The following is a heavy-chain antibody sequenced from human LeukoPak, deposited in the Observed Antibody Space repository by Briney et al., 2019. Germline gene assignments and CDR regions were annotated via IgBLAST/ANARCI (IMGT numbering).Heavy chain of an antibody. V-gene: IGHV4-34*01. CDR3: ARDRRNHWGLGPGAYGAVDV. Sequence: SETLSLTCAVYGGSFSGYYWSWIRQPPGKGLEWIGEINHSGSTNYNPSLKSRVTISVDTSKNQFSLKLSSVTAADTAVYYCARDRRNHWGLGPGAYGAVDVWGQGTTVTVSS. D-gene: IGHD2-2*01. CDR1: GGSFSGYY. J-gene: IGHJ6*02. CDR2: INHSGST.